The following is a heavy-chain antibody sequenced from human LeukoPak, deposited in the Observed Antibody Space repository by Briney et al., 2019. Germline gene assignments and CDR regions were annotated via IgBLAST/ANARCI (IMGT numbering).Heavy chain of an antibody. CDR1: GFTFDDYA. J-gene: IGHJ4*02. D-gene: IGHD2-21*02. V-gene: IGHV3-9*01. Sequence: GGSLRLSCAASGFTFDDYAMHWVRHAPGKGLEWVSGISWNSGSIGYADSVKGRFTISRDNAKNSLYLQMNSLRAEDTALYYCAKANTPYCGGDCYSHYWGQGTLVTVSS. CDR2: ISWNSGSI. CDR3: AKANTPYCGGDCYSHY.